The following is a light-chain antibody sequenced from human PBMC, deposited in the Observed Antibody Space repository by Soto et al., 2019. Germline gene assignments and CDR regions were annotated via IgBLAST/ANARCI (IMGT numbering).Light chain of an antibody. CDR1: QGISSY. CDR2: AAS. CDR3: LHLNSYSPDT. J-gene: IGKJ3*01. Sequence: DIQLTQSPSFLSASVGDRVTITCRASQGISSYLAWYQQKPGKAPKLLIFAASTLQNGVPSRFXGSGSRTEFTLTISSLQPEDFATYYCLHLNSYSPDTFGPGTKVDIK. V-gene: IGKV1-9*01.